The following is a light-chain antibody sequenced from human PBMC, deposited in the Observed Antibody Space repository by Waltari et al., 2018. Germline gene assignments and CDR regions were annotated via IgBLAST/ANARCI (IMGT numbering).Light chain of an antibody. CDR1: QSLVHSDGKTY. V-gene: IGKV2-30*02. J-gene: IGKJ1*01. CDR2: KVF. Sequence: DVVMTQSPLSLPITLGQPASISCRSSQSLVHSDGKTYLNWFQQRPGQSPRRLIYKVFNRDSGVPDRCGGSGSGTDFTLTIRRVEADDVAVYYCMQATHWPLTFGQGTKVEIK. CDR3: MQATHWPLT.